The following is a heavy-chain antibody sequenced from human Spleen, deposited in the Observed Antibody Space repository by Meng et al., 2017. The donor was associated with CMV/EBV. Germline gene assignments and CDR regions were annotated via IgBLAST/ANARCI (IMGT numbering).Heavy chain of an antibody. J-gene: IGHJ6*02. Sequence: GSLRLSCTVSGGSISTSTYYWGWIRQPPGKGLEWIGTIYFTGSTYYTPSLKSRVTISVDTSKNHFSLKLSSVTAADTAVYYCAREGCSSTSCYFNYYYGMDVWAKGPRSPSP. D-gene: IGHD2-2*01. CDR2: IYFTGST. CDR3: AREGCSSTSCYFNYYYGMDV. CDR1: GGSISTSTYY. V-gene: IGHV4-39*07.